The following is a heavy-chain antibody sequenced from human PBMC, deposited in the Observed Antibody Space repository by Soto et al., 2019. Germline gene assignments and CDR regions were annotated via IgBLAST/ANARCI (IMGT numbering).Heavy chain of an antibody. D-gene: IGHD4-17*01. CDR1: GFTFSFYE. Sequence: GGSLRLSCAASGFTFSFYEIIWVRQAPGKGLEWVSYISSSGDTKYYADSVKGRFTISRDNAKNSVYLQMNSLRAEDTAVYSCARDGYGDPYYYYAMDVWGQGTTVTVSS. CDR3: ARDGYGDPYYYYAMDV. J-gene: IGHJ6*02. V-gene: IGHV3-48*03. CDR2: ISSSGDTK.